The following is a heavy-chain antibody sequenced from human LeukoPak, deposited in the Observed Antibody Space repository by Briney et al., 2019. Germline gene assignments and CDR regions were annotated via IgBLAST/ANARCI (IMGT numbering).Heavy chain of an antibody. CDR1: GYTFTGYY. CDR3: ARDRPGGRPLNDAFDI. V-gene: IGHV1-2*06. CDR2: INPNSGGT. Sequence: ASVKVSCKASGYTFTGYYMHWVRQAPGQGLEWMGRINPNSGGTNYAQKFQGRVTMTRDTSISTAYMELSRLRSDDTAVYYCARDRPGGRPLNDAFDIWGQGTMVTVSS. J-gene: IGHJ3*02. D-gene: IGHD4-23*01.